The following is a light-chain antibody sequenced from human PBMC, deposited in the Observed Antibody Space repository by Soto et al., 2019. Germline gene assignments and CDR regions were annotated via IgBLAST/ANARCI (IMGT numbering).Light chain of an antibody. J-gene: IGLJ3*02. CDR3: SSYPTSSTWV. Sequence: QSVLTQPTSVSGSPGQSITISCTGTSSDVGGYNYVSWYQQHPGKAPKLMIDEVSNRPSGVSNRFSGSKSGNTASLTISGLQAEDEADYSCSSYPTSSTWVFGGGTKLTVL. V-gene: IGLV2-14*01. CDR1: SSDVGGYNY. CDR2: EVS.